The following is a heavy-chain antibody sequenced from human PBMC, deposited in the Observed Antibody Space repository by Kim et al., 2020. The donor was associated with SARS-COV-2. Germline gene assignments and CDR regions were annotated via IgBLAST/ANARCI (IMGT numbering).Heavy chain of an antibody. V-gene: IGHV4-39*02. CDR1: GGFVSTSGYF. CDR3: ARLAKSAERYFDL. CDR2: IYHSGST. J-gene: IGHJ2*01. Sequence: SETLSLTCSVSGGFVSTSGYFWAWIRQPPGRGLEWIGMIYHSGSTFYSPSLKGRVTISVDLSGNHFSLTLRSATAADMAVYYCARLAKSAERYFDLWGRGTLVTVSS.